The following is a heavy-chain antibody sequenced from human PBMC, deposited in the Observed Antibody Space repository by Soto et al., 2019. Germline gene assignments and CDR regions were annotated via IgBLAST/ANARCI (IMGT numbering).Heavy chain of an antibody. J-gene: IGHJ4*02. CDR3: ATLTPSTGGIFDF. Sequence: VKVSCKVSGHTFTDYYMHWVQQAPGKGLEWMGLVDPEDDETVYAEKFHDRVITTADTSIDTAYMELTSLRSEDTAVYYCATLTPSTGGIFDFWGQGTLVTVSS. CDR1: GHTFTDYY. D-gene: IGHD4-4*01. V-gene: IGHV1-69-2*01. CDR2: VDPEDDET.